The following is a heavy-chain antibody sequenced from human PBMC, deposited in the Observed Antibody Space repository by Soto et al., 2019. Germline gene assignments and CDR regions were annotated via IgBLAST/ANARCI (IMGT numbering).Heavy chain of an antibody. CDR3: AKEPPGTDNYFDY. CDR1: ECKFRSHA. CDR2: INGSGGNT. Sequence: FQRLPSAASECKFRSHAMSWVRQAQGGGLEWVSDINGSGGNTKYADSVKGRFTISRDNSKNTLNLQMNSLRAEDTAVYFCAKEPPGTDNYFDYWGQGTLVNVSS. J-gene: IGHJ4*02. D-gene: IGHD1-1*01. V-gene: IGHV3-23*01.